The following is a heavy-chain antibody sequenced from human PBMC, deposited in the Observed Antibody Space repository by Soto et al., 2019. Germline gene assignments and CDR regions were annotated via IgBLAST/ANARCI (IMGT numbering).Heavy chain of an antibody. CDR3: ARHDRRGGAYDI. V-gene: IGHV4-59*08. D-gene: IGHD3-16*01. CDR2: THSSADT. CDR1: GASISGYY. Sequence: QVQLQESGPGLVKPSETLSLTCTVSGASISGYYWSWIRQPPGEGLEWIVYTHSSADTYYNPSLRSRVTIAVDASKHQCALKLSSVTAADTAVYYCARHDRRGGAYDIWGQGTMVTVSS. J-gene: IGHJ3*02.